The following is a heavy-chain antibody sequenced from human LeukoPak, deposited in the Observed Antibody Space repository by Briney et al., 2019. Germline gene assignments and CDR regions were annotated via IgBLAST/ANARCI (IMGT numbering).Heavy chain of an antibody. V-gene: IGHV3-7*01. CDR1: GFTFSSYW. D-gene: IGHD3-10*01. J-gene: IGHJ4*02. CDR2: IKQDGSEK. Sequence: PGGSLRLSCAASGFTFSSYWMSWVRQAPGKGLEWVANIKQDGSEKYYVDSVKGRFTISRDNAKNSLYLQMNSLRAEDTAVYYCARFWGGSGSYLGSRRFDYWGQGTLVTVSS. CDR3: ARFWGGSGSYLGSRRFDY.